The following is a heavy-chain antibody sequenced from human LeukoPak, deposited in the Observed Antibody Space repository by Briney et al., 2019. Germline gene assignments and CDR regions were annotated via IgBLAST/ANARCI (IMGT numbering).Heavy chain of an antibody. CDR1: GFIFSSYA. CDR2: ISYDGSNK. CDR3: AREGDDSSGYGDY. V-gene: IGHV3-30-3*01. Sequence: PGGSLRLSCAASGFIFSSYAMHWVRQAPGKGLEWVAVISYDGSNKYYADSVKGRFTISRDNSKNTLYLQMNSLRAEDTAVYYCAREGDDSSGYGDYWGQGTLVTVSS. D-gene: IGHD3-22*01. J-gene: IGHJ4*02.